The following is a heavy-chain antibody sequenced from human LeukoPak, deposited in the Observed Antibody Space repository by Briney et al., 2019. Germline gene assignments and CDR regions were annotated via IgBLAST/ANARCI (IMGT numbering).Heavy chain of an antibody. V-gene: IGHV1-2*02. CDR3: ARDSGYCTSTNCFHPFDS. Sequence: ASVKVSCMTSGYTFIGYSMHWVRQAPGQGLEWMGRIIPNSGATQFAQKFQGRVTMTRDTSISTVYMDLSGLTSDDTAIYYCARDSGYCTSTNCFHPFDSWGQGTLVTVSS. D-gene: IGHD2-2*01. CDR1: GYTFIGYS. J-gene: IGHJ4*02. CDR2: IIPNSGAT.